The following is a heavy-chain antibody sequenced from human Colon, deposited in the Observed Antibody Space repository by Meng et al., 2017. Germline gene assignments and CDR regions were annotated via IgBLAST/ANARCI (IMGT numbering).Heavy chain of an antibody. Sequence: QRQLQESGPGLVKPSETRSLTCTVSGGSISSSSYYWGWIRQPPGKGLEWIGSIYYSGSTYYNPSLKSRVTISVDTSKNQFSLKLSSVTAADTAVYYCAVWFGELLSGNWFDPWGQGTLVTVSS. CDR3: AVWFGELLSGNWFDP. CDR1: GGSISSSSYY. V-gene: IGHV4-39*07. D-gene: IGHD3-10*01. CDR2: IYYSGST. J-gene: IGHJ5*02.